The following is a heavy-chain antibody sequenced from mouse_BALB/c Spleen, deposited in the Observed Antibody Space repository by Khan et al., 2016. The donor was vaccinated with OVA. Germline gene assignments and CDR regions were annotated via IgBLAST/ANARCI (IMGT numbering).Heavy chain of an antibody. D-gene: IGHD2-14*01. V-gene: IGHV9-4*02. CDR1: GYTFTTAG. CDR3: AREGGAFYRNDGDAMDS. Sequence: QIQLVQSGPELKKPGETVRISCKASGYTFTTAGMQWVQQMPGKGLKWIGWINTHSGVPKYAEDFKGRFVFSLETSASTAYLQITNLNNEDTATYYCAREGGAFYRNDGDAMDSWGQGTSVTVSS. CDR2: INTHSGVP. J-gene: IGHJ4*01.